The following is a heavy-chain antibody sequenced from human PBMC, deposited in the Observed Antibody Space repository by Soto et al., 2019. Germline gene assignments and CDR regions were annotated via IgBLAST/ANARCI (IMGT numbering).Heavy chain of an antibody. V-gene: IGHV1-3*01. J-gene: IGHJ2*01. CDR1: GYTFTSYA. D-gene: IGHD4-17*01. CDR2: INPGNGNT. Sequence: QVQVVQSGAEVKKPGASVKVSCKASGYTFTSYAMHWVRQAPGQRLEWMGWINPGNGNTKNSQKCQGRVTITRDTFERTDYMELSSRRSKDTAVYYCAIGASSVTTFYFDLWGRGTMVTVSS. CDR3: AIGASSVTTFYFDL.